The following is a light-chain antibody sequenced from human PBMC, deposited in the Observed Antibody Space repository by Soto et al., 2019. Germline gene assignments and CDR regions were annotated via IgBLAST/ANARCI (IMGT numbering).Light chain of an antibody. V-gene: IGLV1-44*01. CDR2: NNN. CDR3: ATWDDSLDGPV. Sequence: QTVVAQPPSASGTPGQRVTISCSGSNSNIGSYVVNWYQHLPGTAPKLLIYNNNQRPSGVPDRFSGSKSGTSASLAVSGLQSEDEADYYCATWDDSLDGPVFGGGTKVTVL. J-gene: IGLJ2*01. CDR1: NSNIGSYV.